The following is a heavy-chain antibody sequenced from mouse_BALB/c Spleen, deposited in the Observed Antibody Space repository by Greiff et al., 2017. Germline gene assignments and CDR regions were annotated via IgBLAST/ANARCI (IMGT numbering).Heavy chain of an antibody. Sequence: VQRVESGAELMKPGASVKISCKATGYTFSSYWIEWVKQRPGHGLEWIGEILPGSGSTNYNEKFKGKATFTADTSSNTAYMQLSSLTSEDSAVYYCARLDDGYYVAMDYWGQGTSVTVSS. D-gene: IGHD2-3*01. CDR3: ARLDDGYYVAMDY. CDR2: ILPGSGST. V-gene: IGHV1-9*01. CDR1: GYTFSSYW. J-gene: IGHJ4*01.